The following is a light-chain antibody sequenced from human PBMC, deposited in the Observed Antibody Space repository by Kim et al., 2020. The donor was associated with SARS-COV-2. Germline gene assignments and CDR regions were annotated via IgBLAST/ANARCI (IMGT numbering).Light chain of an antibody. V-gene: IGKV1-5*03. CDR1: QSVSPS. CDR3: QQYKTYPWT. CDR2: KAS. J-gene: IGKJ1*01. Sequence: ASVGDTVTITCRASQSVSPSLTWFRHKPGKAPSLLMYKASSLESGVPSRFSGSGSGTEFTLTITSLQPDDFATYYCQQYKTYPWTFGQGTKVDIK.